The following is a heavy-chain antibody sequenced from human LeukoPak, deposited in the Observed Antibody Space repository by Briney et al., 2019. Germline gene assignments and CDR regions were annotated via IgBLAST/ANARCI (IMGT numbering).Heavy chain of an antibody. J-gene: IGHJ3*02. D-gene: IGHD3-10*01. CDR2: ISGSGGST. CDR3: AKDYRLLWFGDLPDAFDI. CDR1: GFTFSSYA. Sequence: GGSLRLSCAASGFTFSSYAMSWVRQAPGKGLEWVSAISGSGGSTYYADSVKGRFTISRDNSKNTLYLQMNSLRAEDTAVYYCAKDYRLLWFGDLPDAFDIWGQGTMVTVSS. V-gene: IGHV3-23*01.